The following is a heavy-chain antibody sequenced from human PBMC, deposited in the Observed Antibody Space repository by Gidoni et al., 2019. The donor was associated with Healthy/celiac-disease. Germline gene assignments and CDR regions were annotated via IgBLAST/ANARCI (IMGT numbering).Heavy chain of an antibody. J-gene: IGHJ6*03. CDR3: AKRGINVDTARVGSHYYYYMDV. V-gene: IGHV3-30*18. Sequence: QVQLVESGGGVVQPGRSLSLSCPASGFTLSSYGMHWDRQAPGKGLEWVAVISNDGSNKYYADSVKGRFTISRDNSKNTLYLQMNSLRAEDTAVYYCAKRGINVDTARVGSHYYYYMDVWGKGTTVTVSS. CDR2: ISNDGSNK. D-gene: IGHD5-18*01. CDR1: GFTLSSYG.